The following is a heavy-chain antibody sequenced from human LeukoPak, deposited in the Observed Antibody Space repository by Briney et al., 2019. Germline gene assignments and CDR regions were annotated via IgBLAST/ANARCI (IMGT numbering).Heavy chain of an antibody. J-gene: IGHJ4*02. CDR3: ARHISKSIAVAGFDH. D-gene: IGHD6-19*01. CDR1: GGSISSYY. CDR2: IYYSGST. Sequence: SETLSLTCTVSGGSISSYYWSWIRQPPGKGLEWIGYIYYSGSTNYNPSLKSRVTISVDTSKNQFSLKLSSVTAADTAVYYCARHISKSIAVAGFDHWGQGTLVTVSS. V-gene: IGHV4-59*08.